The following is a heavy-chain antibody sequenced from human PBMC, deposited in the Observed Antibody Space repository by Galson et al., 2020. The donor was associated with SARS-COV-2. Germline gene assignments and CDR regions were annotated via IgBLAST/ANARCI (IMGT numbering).Heavy chain of an antibody. CDR3: ATSYSSGWYAFDY. Sequence: SQTLSLTCTVSGGSIRSYYWSWLRQSPGKGLEWIGYLYYIGGPNYNPSLKSRVSISVDTSNNQFSLNLTSVTAADTAVYYCATSYSSGWYAFDYWGRGALVTVSS. V-gene: IGHV4-59*01. CDR2: LYYIGGP. D-gene: IGHD6-19*01. J-gene: IGHJ4*02. CDR1: GGSIRSYY.